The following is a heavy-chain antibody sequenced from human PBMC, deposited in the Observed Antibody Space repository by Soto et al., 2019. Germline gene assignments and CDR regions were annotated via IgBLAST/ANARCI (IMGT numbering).Heavy chain of an antibody. V-gene: IGHV1-69*06. CDR2: IIPIFCTA. Sequence: SVKVSCKARGGTFSSYAIRWVRQAPGHGLAWMGGIIPIFCTANYAQKFQGRVTTNADKSTSTAYMELSSLRSEDTAVYYCAREMLTTVVTPGAFDIRGQGTMLTVSS. J-gene: IGHJ3*02. CDR1: GGTFSSYA. CDR3: AREMLTTVVTPGAFDI. D-gene: IGHD4-17*01.